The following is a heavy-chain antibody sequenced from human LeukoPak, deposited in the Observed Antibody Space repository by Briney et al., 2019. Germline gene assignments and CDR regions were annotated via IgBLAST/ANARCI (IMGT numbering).Heavy chain of an antibody. CDR2: ISSSSSYI. J-gene: IGHJ6*04. CDR3: ARDSSQGLYYYGMDV. V-gene: IGHV3-21*01. CDR1: GFTFSSYS. Sequence: PGGSLRLSCAASGFTFSSYSMNWVRKAPGKGLEWVSSISSSSSYIYYADSVKGRFTISRDNAKNSLYLQMNSLRAEDTAVYYCARDSSQGLYYYGMDVWGKGTTVTVSS.